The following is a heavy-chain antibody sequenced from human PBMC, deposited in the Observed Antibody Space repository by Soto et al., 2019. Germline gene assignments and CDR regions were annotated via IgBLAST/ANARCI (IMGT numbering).Heavy chain of an antibody. J-gene: IGHJ1*01. CDR1: GGTFSSYA. D-gene: IGHD1-26*01. CDR2: IIPIFGTA. Sequence: ASVKVSCKASGGTFSSYAISWVRQAPGQGLEWMGGIIPIFGTANYAQKFQGRVTITADESTSTDYMELSSLRSEDTAVYYCASLGIVGATRAYCDQGSLVILSS. CDR3: ASLGIVGATRAY. V-gene: IGHV1-69*13.